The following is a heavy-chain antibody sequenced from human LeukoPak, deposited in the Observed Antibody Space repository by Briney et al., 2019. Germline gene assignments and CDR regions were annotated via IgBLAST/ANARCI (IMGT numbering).Heavy chain of an antibody. CDR3: ARLNYYDSSGYYPDY. J-gene: IGHJ4*02. Sequence: GESLKISCKGSGYSFTSYWISWVRQTPGKGLEWMGRIDPSDSYTNYSPSFQGHVTISADKSISTAYLQWSSLKASDTAMYYCARLNYYDSSGYYPDYWGQGTLVTVSS. D-gene: IGHD3-22*01. CDR1: GYSFTSYW. CDR2: IDPSDSYT. V-gene: IGHV5-10-1*01.